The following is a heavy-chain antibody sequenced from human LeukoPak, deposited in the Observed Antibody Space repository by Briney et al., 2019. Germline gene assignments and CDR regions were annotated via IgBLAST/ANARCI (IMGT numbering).Heavy chain of an antibody. CDR3: GRGSAAPVN. D-gene: IGHD6-6*01. CDR2: ILPDGSEN. CDR1: GFTFSSYW. V-gene: IGHV3-7*01. Sequence: GESLTLSCAASGFTFSSYWMSWVRQAPGNGLEWVATILPDGSENNYVDSGKGRFIISTDKAKNSVSLQMNSLMAKDTAVTFRGRGSAAPVNWGEGALVTVSS. J-gene: IGHJ4*02.